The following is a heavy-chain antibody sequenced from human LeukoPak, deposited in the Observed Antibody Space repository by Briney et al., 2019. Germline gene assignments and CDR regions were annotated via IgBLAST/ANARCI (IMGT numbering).Heavy chain of an antibody. CDR2: ISGSGGST. CDR1: GFAFSSYA. V-gene: IGHV3-23*01. J-gene: IGHJ4*02. CDR3: AKDQDYYDSSGYYYFGY. Sequence: GGSMRLSCAASGFAFSSYAMSWVRQAPGKGLEWVSAISGSGGSTYYADSVKGRFTISRDNSKNTLYLQMNSLRAEDTAVYYCAKDQDYYDSSGYYYFGYWGQGTLVTVSS. D-gene: IGHD3-22*01.